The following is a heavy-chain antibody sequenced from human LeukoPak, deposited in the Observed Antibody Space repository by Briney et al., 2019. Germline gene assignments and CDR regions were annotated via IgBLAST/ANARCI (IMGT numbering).Heavy chain of an antibody. CDR3: ASLHSLGGWFDP. CDR1: GFTFDDYG. D-gene: IGHD3-16*01. Sequence: GGSLRLSCAASGFTFDDYGMSWVRQAPGKGLEWVSGINWNGGSTGYADSVKGRFTISRDNAKNSLYLQMNSLKAEDTALYYCASLHSLGGWFDPWGQGTLVTVSS. J-gene: IGHJ5*02. V-gene: IGHV3-20*04. CDR2: INWNGGST.